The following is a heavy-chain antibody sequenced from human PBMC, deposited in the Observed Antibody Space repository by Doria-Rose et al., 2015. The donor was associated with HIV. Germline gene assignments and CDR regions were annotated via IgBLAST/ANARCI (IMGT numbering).Heavy chain of an antibody. D-gene: IGHD3-3*01. J-gene: IGHJ6*03. Sequence: VQLVQSGGGLVQPGRSLRLSCVGSGFSFESYAMHWVRLAPGKGLAWVAGISWDSGAKGNADSVEGRFTICRDNAKKSVYLEMRSLRPEDTAFYYCAKAPIIGPKYYFYMDVWGKGTSVTVSS. CDR1: GFSFESYA. V-gene: IGHV3-9*01. CDR3: AKAPIIGPKYYFYMDV. CDR2: ISWDSGAK.